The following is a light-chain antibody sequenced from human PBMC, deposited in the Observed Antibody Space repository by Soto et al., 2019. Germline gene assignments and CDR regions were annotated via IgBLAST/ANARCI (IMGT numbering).Light chain of an antibody. Sequence: EIVMTQSPATLSVSPGERATLSCRASQSVRSNLAWYQQKPGQAPRLLIYGISTRATGIPIRLSGSGSGTEFTLTISSLQSEDFAVYYCQQYNNWPPTFGQGTKVDI. V-gene: IGKV3-15*01. CDR1: QSVRSN. CDR2: GIS. J-gene: IGKJ1*01. CDR3: QQYNNWPPT.